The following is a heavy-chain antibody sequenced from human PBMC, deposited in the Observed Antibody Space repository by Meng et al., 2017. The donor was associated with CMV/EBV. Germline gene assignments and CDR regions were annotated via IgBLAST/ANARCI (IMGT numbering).Heavy chain of an antibody. J-gene: IGHJ6*02. Sequence: SVKVSCKASGGTFSSYAISWVRQAPGQGLEWMGGIIPIFGTANYAQKFQGRVTITTDESTSTAYMELSSLRSEDTAVYHCASKLGVNYYYGMDVWGQGTTVTVSS. CDR1: GGTFSSYA. V-gene: IGHV1-69*05. D-gene: IGHD1-7*01. CDR2: IIPIFGTA. CDR3: ASKLGVNYYYGMDV.